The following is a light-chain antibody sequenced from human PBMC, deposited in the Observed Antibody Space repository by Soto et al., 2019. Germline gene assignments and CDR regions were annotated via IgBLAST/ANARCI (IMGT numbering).Light chain of an antibody. CDR2: GVS. Sequence: EVVMTQSPATLSVSPGERATLSCRASQSVTSNYLAWYQQKPGQAPRLLIYGVSSRATGVPDRFSGSGSGTDFTLTISRLEPDDLAVYYCQQYTDWPLRFGQGTKVEVK. V-gene: IGKV3-20*01. J-gene: IGKJ1*01. CDR3: QQYTDWPLR. CDR1: QSVTSNY.